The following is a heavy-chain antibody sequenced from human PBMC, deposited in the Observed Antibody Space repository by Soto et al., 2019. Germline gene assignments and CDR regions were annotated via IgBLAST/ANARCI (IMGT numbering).Heavy chain of an antibody. CDR1: GFSLSTSGVG. J-gene: IGHJ4*02. D-gene: IGHD5-12*01. CDR2: IYWNDDK. Sequence: SCPTLVNPTQTLTLTCTFSGFSLSTSGVGVGWIRQPPGKALEWLGIIYWNDDKRYSPSLKSRLTITKDTPKNQVVLTMTNMDPVDTATYYCAHMATRIPFDYWGQGTLVTVSS. V-gene: IGHV2-5*01. CDR3: AHMATRIPFDY.